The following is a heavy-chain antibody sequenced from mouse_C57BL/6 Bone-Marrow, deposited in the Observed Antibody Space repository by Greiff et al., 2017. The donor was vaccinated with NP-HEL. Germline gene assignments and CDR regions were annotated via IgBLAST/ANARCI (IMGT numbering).Heavy chain of an antibody. J-gene: IGHJ2*01. V-gene: IGHV3-6*01. Sequence: VQLQQSGPGLVKPSQSLSLTCSVTGYSITSGYYWNWIRQFPGNKLEWMGYISYDGSNNYNPSPKNRISITRDTSKNQFFLKLNSVTTEDTATYYCARDIYYYGSRGYWGQGTTLTVSS. CDR2: ISYDGSN. CDR3: ARDIYYYGSRGY. D-gene: IGHD1-1*01. CDR1: GYSITSGYY.